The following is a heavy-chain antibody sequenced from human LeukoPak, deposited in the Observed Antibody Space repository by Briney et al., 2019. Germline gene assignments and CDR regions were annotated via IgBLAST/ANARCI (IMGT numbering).Heavy chain of an antibody. CDR3: ARGASMVRGGRYAFDI. Sequence: KPSETLSLTCAVYGGSFSGYYWSWIRQPPGKGLEWIGEINHSGSTNYNPSLKSRVTISVDTSKNQFSLQLNSVTPEDTAVYYCARGASMVRGGRYAFDIWGQGTMVTVSS. V-gene: IGHV4-34*01. CDR1: GGSFSGYY. J-gene: IGHJ3*02. CDR2: INHSGST. D-gene: IGHD3-10*01.